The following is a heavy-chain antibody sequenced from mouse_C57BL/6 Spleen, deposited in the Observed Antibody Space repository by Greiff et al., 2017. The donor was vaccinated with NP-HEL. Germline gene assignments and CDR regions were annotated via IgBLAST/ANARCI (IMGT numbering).Heavy chain of an antibody. V-gene: IGHV1-15*01. CDR1: GYTFTDYE. CDR2: IDPETGGT. D-gene: IGHD3-1*01. J-gene: IGHJ3*01. CDR3: TRGGLIHGAWFAY. Sequence: SGAELVRPGASVTLSCKASGYTFTDYEMHWVKQTPVHGLEWIGAIDPETGGTAYNQKFKGKAILTADKSSSTAYMELRSLTSEDSAVYYCTRGGLIHGAWFAYWGQGTLVTVSA.